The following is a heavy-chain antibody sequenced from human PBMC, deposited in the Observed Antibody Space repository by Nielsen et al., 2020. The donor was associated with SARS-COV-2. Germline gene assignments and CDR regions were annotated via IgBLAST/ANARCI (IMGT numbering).Heavy chain of an antibody. CDR3: AKNSGSMNDYYYYGMDV. CDR1: GFTFSSYG. V-gene: IGHV3-30*18. D-gene: IGHD3-10*01. CDR2: ISYDGSNK. J-gene: IGHJ6*02. Sequence: GGSLRLSCAASGFTFSSYGMHWVRQAPGKGLEWVAVISYDGSNKYYADSVKGRFTISRDNSKNTLYLQMNSLRAEDTAVYYCAKNSGSMNDYYYYGMDVWGQGTTVTVSS.